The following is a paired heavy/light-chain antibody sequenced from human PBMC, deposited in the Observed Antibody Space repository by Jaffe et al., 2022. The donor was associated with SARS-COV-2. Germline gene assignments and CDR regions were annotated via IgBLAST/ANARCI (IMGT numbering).Light chain of an antibody. CDR1: QSISSD. V-gene: IGKV3-15*01. J-gene: IGKJ2*01. CDR2: GAF. CDR3: QQYNDWPT. Sequence: EIVMTQSPATLSVSPGERVTLSCRASQSISSDLAWYQQKPGQPPRLLIHGAFTRATGIPATFSGSGSGTEFTLTISSLRSEDFAVYYCQQYNDWPTFGQGTKVEIK.
Heavy chain of an antibody. CDR3: AKSGAYLTRSYFDP. D-gene: IGHD2-15*01. Sequence: QVQLVQSGAEVKEPGSSVKVSCKASGGPFSSYATIWVRQAPGQGLDWLGGIVPIFGTTNYAQKFQGRITITADQFSGTTYMELSGLTSEDTALYYCAKSGAYLTRSYFDPWGQGTLVTVSS. J-gene: IGHJ5*02. CDR2: IVPIFGTT. V-gene: IGHV1-69*12. CDR1: GGPFSSYA.